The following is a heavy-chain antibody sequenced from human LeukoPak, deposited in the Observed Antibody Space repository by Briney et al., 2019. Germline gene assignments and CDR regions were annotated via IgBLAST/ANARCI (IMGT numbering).Heavy chain of an antibody. V-gene: IGHV4-59*01. Sequence: PSETLSLTCTVSGGSISSYYWSWIRQSPGKGLESIGYIYYSGKSNYNPSLSSRVTMSVDTSKNQFSLRLSSVNAADTAIYYCARDVGYCSSASCYVWFDPWGQGTLVTVSS. D-gene: IGHD2-2*01. CDR1: GGSISSYY. J-gene: IGHJ5*02. CDR2: IYYSGKS. CDR3: ARDVGYCSSASCYVWFDP.